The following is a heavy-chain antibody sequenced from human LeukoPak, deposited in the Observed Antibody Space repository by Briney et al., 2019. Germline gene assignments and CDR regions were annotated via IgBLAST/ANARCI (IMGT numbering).Heavy chain of an antibody. V-gene: IGHV3-74*01. CDR3: AKDGTREQLVAYYYYYYMDV. J-gene: IGHJ6*03. Sequence: PGGSLRLSCAASGFIFSSYWMHWVRHAPGKGLAWVSRINTDGSSTSYADSVKGRFTISRDNAKNTLYLQMNSLRAEDTAVYYCAKDGTREQLVAYYYYYYMDVWGKGTTVTVSS. CDR2: INTDGSST. CDR1: GFIFSSYW. D-gene: IGHD6-13*01.